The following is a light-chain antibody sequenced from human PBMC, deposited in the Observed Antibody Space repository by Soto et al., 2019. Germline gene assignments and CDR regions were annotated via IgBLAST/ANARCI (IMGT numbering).Light chain of an antibody. J-gene: IGLJ1*01. CDR2: EVS. CDR1: SSDFGSYNY. Sequence: QSVLTQPASVSGSPGQSITISCIGTSSDFGSYNYVSWYQHHPGKAPKLVISEVSNRPSGVSYRFSGSKSGNTASLTISGLQAEDEADYYCSSYSATNTLVFGSGTKVTVL. CDR3: SSYSATNTLV. V-gene: IGLV2-14*01.